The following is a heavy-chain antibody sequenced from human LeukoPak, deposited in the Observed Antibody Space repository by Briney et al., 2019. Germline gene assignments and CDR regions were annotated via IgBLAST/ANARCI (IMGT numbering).Heavy chain of an antibody. CDR2: IKRKADGVTT. CDR3: TTTYGSGTYGYIY. D-gene: IGHD3-10*01. V-gene: IGHV3-15*01. CDR1: GFTFSNAW. Sequence: PGGSLRLSCAASGFTFSNAWMTRVRQAPGKGLEWVGRIKRKADGVTTDYAAPVKGRFTISRDDSKNTVYLQMNSLKTEDTAVYYCTTTYGSGTYGYIYWGQGTLVSVSS. J-gene: IGHJ4*02.